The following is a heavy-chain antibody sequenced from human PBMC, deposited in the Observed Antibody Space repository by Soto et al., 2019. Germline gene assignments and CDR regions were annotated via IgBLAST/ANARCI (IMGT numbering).Heavy chain of an antibody. V-gene: IGHV3-23*01. D-gene: IGHD1-26*01. CDR3: AKEMGATKPVDY. CDR2: ISSGGSVT. J-gene: IGHJ4*02. CDR1: GFTFSSYG. Sequence: EVQLLESGGGLVQPGGSLRLSCAASGFTFSSYGMGWVRQAPGKGLEWVSAISSGGSVTYYADSVRGRFTISRDNSKTTLYRQMNSLRAEDTAVYYCAKEMGATKPVDYWGQGTLVTVSS.